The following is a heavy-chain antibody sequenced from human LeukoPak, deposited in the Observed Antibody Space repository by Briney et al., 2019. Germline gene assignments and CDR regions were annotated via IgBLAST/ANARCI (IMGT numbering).Heavy chain of an antibody. CDR3: ARGGPYDSRTFYFDY. Sequence: PSETLSLTCTVSRDSISTYYWSWIRQPPGKGLEWIGYIYNSGSTNYNPSLKSRVTISVDTSKNQFSLKLNYVTAADSAVYYCARGGPYDSRTFYFDYWGQGTLVTVSS. D-gene: IGHD3-16*01. J-gene: IGHJ4*02. V-gene: IGHV4-59*01. CDR2: IYNSGST. CDR1: RDSISTYY.